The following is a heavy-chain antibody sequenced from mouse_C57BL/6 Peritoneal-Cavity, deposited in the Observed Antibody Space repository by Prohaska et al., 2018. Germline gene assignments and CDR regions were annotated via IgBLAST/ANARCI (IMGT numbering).Heavy chain of an antibody. CDR3: ARGLYYGSSPFAY. V-gene: IGHV4-1*01. CDR1: GIDFSRYW. J-gene: IGHJ3*01. D-gene: IGHD1-1*01. CDR2: INPDSSTI. Sequence: EVKLLQSGGGLVQPGGSLKLSCAASGIDFSRYWMSWVRRAPGKGLEWIGEINPDSSTINYEPSLKDKFIISRDNAKNTLYLQMSKVRSEDTALYYCARGLYYGSSPFAYWGQGTLVTVSA.